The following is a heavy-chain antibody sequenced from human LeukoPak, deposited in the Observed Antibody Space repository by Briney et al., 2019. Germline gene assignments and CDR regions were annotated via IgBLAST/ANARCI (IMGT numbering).Heavy chain of an antibody. Sequence: SETLSLTCTVSGGSISSYYWSWIRQPPGKGLEWIGYIFYTGSTNYNPSLKSRVTTSLDTSKKQFSLKLTSVTAADTAIYYCATEYCASSSCRFDSWGQGTLVTVSS. D-gene: IGHD2-2*01. V-gene: IGHV4-59*01. CDR2: IFYTGST. CDR1: GGSISSYY. J-gene: IGHJ4*02. CDR3: ATEYCASSSCRFDS.